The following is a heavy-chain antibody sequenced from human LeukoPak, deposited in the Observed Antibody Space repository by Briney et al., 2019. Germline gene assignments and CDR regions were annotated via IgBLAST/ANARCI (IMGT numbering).Heavy chain of an antibody. CDR2: ISSSGGTI. D-gene: IGHD6-13*01. V-gene: IGHV3-11*04. CDR1: GFTFSDYY. J-gene: IGHJ4*02. Sequence: GGSLRLSCAASGFTFSDYYMSWIRQAPGKGLEWVSYISSSGGTIYYADSVKGRFTISRDNSKNSLYLQMNSLRAEDTAVYYCARDRGSSFALDYWGQGTLVTVSS. CDR3: ARDRGSSFALDY.